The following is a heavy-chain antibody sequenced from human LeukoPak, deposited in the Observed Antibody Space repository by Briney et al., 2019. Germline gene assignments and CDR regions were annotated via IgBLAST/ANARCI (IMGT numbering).Heavy chain of an antibody. CDR3: AGGIRYYYDSSGSFDY. CDR1: GGSISSSSYY. D-gene: IGHD3-22*01. V-gene: IGHV4-39*01. CDR2: IYYSGST. Sequence: PSETLSLTCTVSGGSISSSSYYWGWIRQPPGKGLEWIGSIYYSGSTYHNPSLKSRVTISVDTSKNQFSLKLSSVTAADTAVYYCAGGIRYYYDSSGSFDYWGQGTLVTVSS. J-gene: IGHJ4*02.